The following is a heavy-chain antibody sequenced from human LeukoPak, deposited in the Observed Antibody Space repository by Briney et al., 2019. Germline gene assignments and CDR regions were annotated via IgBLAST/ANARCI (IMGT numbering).Heavy chain of an antibody. J-gene: IGHJ4*02. CDR1: GFTFSNYT. CDR2: ISYDGSNK. D-gene: IGHD3-22*01. V-gene: IGHV3-30*04. CDR3: ASSMIVVATFDY. Sequence: GGSLRLSCAASGFTFSNYTMHWVRQAPGKGLEWVAVISYDGSNKYYADSVKGRFTISRDNSKNTLYLQMNSLRAEDTAVYYCASSMIVVATFDYWGQGTLATVSS.